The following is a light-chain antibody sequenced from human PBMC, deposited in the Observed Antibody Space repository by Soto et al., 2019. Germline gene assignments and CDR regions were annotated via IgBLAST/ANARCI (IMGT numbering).Light chain of an antibody. Sequence: EIVLTQSPGTLSLSPVERATLSCRASQTVNNNYVAWYQQKPGQAPRLLIFRASNKATGIPDRFSGSGSGTDFTLTISRLEPEDFAVYYCQQYGSSPRSFGPGTKVDIK. CDR3: QQYGSSPRS. V-gene: IGKV3-20*01. CDR2: RAS. CDR1: QTVNNNY. J-gene: IGKJ3*01.